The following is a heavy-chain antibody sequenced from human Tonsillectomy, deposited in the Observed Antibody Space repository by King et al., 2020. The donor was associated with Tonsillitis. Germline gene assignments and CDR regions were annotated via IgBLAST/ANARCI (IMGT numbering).Heavy chain of an antibody. D-gene: IGHD1-26*01. J-gene: IGHJ6*02. Sequence: VQLVESGAEVKKPGASVKVSCKASGYTFTGYYMHWVRQAPGQGLEWMGWINPNSGGTNYAQKFQGRVTTTRDTSISTAYMELSRLRSDDTAVYYCARVGATGGYYYYYGMDVWGQGTTVTVSS. CDR1: GYTFTGYY. CDR3: ARVGATGGYYYYYGMDV. CDR2: INPNSGGT. V-gene: IGHV1-2*02.